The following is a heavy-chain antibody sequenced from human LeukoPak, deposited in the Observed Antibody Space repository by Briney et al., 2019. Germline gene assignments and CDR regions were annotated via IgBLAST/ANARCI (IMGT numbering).Heavy chain of an antibody. Sequence: AAVKVSCKASGYTFSGYYMHWVRQAPGQGHEWMGWISPKSGDTNYAQNFQGRVTMTRDTSISTAYMELSRLTSDDTAVYYCARGRDKTTSPAIDYWGQGTLVTVSS. CDR3: ARGRDKTTSPAIDY. D-gene: IGHD2-2*01. CDR1: GYTFSGYY. V-gene: IGHV1-2*02. J-gene: IGHJ4*02. CDR2: ISPKSGDT.